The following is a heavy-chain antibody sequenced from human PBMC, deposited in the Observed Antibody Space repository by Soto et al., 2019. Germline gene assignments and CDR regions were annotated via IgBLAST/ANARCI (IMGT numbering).Heavy chain of an antibody. CDR2: ISWNSGSI. J-gene: IGHJ4*02. V-gene: IGHV3-9*01. CDR3: AKELPAATSFDY. Sequence: PGGSLRLSCAASGFTFDDYAMHWVRQAPGKGLEWVSGISWNSGSIGYADSVKGRFTISRDNAKNSLYLQMNSLRAEDTALYYCAKELPAATSFDYWGQGTLVTVSS. CDR1: GFTFDDYA. D-gene: IGHD2-2*01.